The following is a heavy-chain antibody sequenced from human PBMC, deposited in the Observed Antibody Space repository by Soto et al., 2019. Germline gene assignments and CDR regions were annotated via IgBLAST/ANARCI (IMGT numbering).Heavy chain of an antibody. Sequence: PGESLKISCKGSGYSFTSYWISWVRQMPGKGLEWMGRIDPSDSYTNYSPSFQGHVTISADNSITTAYLQCSSLKASDTAMYYCARLTRIAANNCFDPWGQGTLVTVSS. D-gene: IGHD6-13*01. J-gene: IGHJ5*02. CDR3: ARLTRIAANNCFDP. CDR2: IDPSDSYT. V-gene: IGHV5-10-1*01. CDR1: GYSFTSYW.